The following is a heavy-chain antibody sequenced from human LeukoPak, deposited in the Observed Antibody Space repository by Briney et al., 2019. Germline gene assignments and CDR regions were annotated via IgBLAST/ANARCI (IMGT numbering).Heavy chain of an antibody. D-gene: IGHD2-21*01. J-gene: IGHJ4*02. CDR2: ISGSGGST. CDR3: ARQVLLQDTGFDY. V-gene: IGHV3-23*01. Sequence: GGSLRLSCAASGFTFNNYAMNWVRQAPGKGLEWVSGISGSGGSTYYADSVKGRFTISRDNSKNTLYLQMNSLRAEDTAVYYCARQVLLQDTGFDYWGQGTLVTVSS. CDR1: GFTFNNYA.